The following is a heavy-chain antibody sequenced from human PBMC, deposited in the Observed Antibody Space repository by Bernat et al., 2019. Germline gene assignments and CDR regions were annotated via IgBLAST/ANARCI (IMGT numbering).Heavy chain of an antibody. CDR1: GFTFSDYY. D-gene: IGHD3-16*02. CDR2: ISSSSSYT. CDR3: AGAAGDYGDYIWRSYRKPAHGPAFDI. J-gene: IGHJ3*02. Sequence: QVQLVESGGGLVKPGGSLRLSCAASGFTFSDYYMSWIRQAPGKGLEWVSYISSSSSYTNYADSVKGRFTISRDNAKNSLYLQMNSLRTEDTAVYYCAGAAGDYGDYIWRSYRKPAHGPAFDIWGQGTMVTVSS. V-gene: IGHV3-11*06.